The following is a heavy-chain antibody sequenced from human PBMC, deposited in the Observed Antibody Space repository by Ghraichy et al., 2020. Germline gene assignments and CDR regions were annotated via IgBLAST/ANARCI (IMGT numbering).Heavy chain of an antibody. CDR3: AKDHVASTGYYYGMDV. D-gene: IGHD1-1*01. V-gene: IGHV3-23*01. CDR1: GFSFRSYA. J-gene: IGHJ6*02. Sequence: SCAASGFSFRSYAMSWVRQAPGKGLEWVSSISSTGETTYYVDSVKGLFTVSRDNSQNTLFLQMNSLRAEDTAVYHCAKDHVASTGYYYGMDVWGHGTTVTVSS. CDR2: ISSTGETT.